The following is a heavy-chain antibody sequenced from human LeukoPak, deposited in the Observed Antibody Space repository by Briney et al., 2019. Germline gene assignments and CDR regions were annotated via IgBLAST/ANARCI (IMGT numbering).Heavy chain of an antibody. J-gene: IGHJ4*02. CDR2: ISYSGSS. D-gene: IGHD3-16*02. Sequence: SETLSLTCTVSGGSISSRSYYWDWIRQPPGKGLEWIGSISYSGSSYYNPSLKSRVTISVDTSKNQFSLKLSSVTAADTAVYYCARGSYRYSVDYWGQGTLVTVSS. CDR3: ARGSYRYSVDY. CDR1: GGSISSRSYY. V-gene: IGHV4-39*07.